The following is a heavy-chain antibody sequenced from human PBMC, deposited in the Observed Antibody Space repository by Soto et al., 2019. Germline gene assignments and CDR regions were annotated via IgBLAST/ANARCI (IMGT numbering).Heavy chain of an antibody. V-gene: IGHV3-30-3*01. CDR1: GFTFSNYA. J-gene: IGHJ6*02. D-gene: IGHD2-2*01. CDR3: ARGFGQLLPFCYGMDV. Sequence: QVQLVESGGGVVQPGRSLRLSCAASGFTFSNYAMHWVRQAPGKGLEWVAVISYDGGNKYYADSVKGRFTLSRDNSKNLLYLQMDSLRAEDTDVYYCARGFGQLLPFCYGMDVWGQGTTVTVSS. CDR2: ISYDGGNK.